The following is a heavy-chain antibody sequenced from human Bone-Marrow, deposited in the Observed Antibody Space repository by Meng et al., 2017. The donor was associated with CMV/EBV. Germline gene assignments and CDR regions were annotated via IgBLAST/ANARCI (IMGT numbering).Heavy chain of an antibody. J-gene: IGHJ6*02. V-gene: IGHV1-2*02. CDR2: TDPNRGAT. Sequence: ASVKVSCKASGYTFPDYYIHWVRQAPGQGLEWMGWTDPNRGATHYAQKFQGRVTMTRDTSISAAYMDLNSLTSADTAVYYCARENPIVAMDVWGQGTTVTVSS. CDR3: ARENPIVAMDV. CDR1: GYTFPDYY. D-gene: IGHD1-26*01.